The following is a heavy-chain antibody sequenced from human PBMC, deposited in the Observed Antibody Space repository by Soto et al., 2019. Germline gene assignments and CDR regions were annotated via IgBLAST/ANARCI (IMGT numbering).Heavy chain of an antibody. V-gene: IGHV4-34*01. CDR2: IKHSGST. Sequence: SETLSLTCAVYGGSFSGYYWSWIRQPPGKGLEWIGEIKHSGSTNYNPSLTSRGTISVDASKSQFSLKLSSVTAADAAVYYCARQAVSTVYYYYYGLDVWGQGTMVTVSS. CDR1: GGSFSGYY. D-gene: IGHD4-4*01. CDR3: ARQAVSTVYYYYYGLDV. J-gene: IGHJ6*02.